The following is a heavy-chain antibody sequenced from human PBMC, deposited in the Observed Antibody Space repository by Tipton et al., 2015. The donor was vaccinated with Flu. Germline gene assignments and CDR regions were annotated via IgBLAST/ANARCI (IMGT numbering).Heavy chain of an antibody. Sequence: TLSLTCAVYGGSFSGYYWSWIRQPPGKGLEWIGEINHSGSTNYNPSLKSRVTISVGTSKNQFSLKLSSVTAADTAVYYCARLGATPGWAPYYYYYYGMDVWGQGTTVTVSS. D-gene: IGHD2-15*01. J-gene: IGHJ6*02. CDR3: ARLGATPGWAPYYYYYYGMDV. CDR1: GGSFSGYY. V-gene: IGHV4-34*01. CDR2: INHSGST.